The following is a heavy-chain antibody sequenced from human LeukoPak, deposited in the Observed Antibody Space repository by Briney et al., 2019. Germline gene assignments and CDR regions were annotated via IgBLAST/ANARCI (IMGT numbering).Heavy chain of an antibody. Sequence: GGSLRLSCAASGFTFSSYWMHWVRQAPGKGLVWVSRINSDGSSTSYADSVKGRFTISRDNAKNTLYLQMNSLRAEDTAVYYCASQQLGIDYFDYWGQGTLVTVSS. D-gene: IGHD7-27*01. CDR2: INSDGSST. V-gene: IGHV3-74*01. J-gene: IGHJ4*02. CDR3: ASQQLGIDYFDY. CDR1: GFTFSSYW.